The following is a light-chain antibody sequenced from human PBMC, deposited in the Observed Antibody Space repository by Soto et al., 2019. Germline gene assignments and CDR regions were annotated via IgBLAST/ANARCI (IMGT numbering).Light chain of an antibody. CDR1: QSVSSSY. CDR3: QQYGSSPLT. Sequence: EIVLTQSPGTLSLSPGERATLSCRASQSVSSSYLAWYQQKPGQAPRLLIYGASSRATGIPDRFSGSGSGTDFPRTISRLEPEYFAVYYCQQYGSSPLTCGGGTKVEIK. V-gene: IGKV3-20*01. J-gene: IGKJ4*01. CDR2: GAS.